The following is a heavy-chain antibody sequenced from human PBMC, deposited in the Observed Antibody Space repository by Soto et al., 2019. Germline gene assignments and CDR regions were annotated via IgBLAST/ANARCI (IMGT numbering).Heavy chain of an antibody. J-gene: IGHJ4*01. V-gene: IGHV1-18*01. CDR3: ARDDCFGTTCYVSD. D-gene: IGHD2-2*01. Sequence: ASVKVSCKTSGYTFATYGINWVRLAPGQGLEWMGWVSTYSDNTHYAQALQGRVTMTTDTSTSTAYMELRSLRSDDTAVYFCARDDCFGTTCYVSDWGHGTLVTVSS. CDR1: GYTFATYG. CDR2: VSTYSDNT.